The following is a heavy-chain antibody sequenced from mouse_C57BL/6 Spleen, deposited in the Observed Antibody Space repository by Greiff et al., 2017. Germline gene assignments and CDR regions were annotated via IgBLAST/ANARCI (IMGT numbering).Heavy chain of an antibody. CDR1: GYTFTSYW. V-gene: IGHV1-69*01. D-gene: IGHD1-1*01. CDR2: IEPSDSYT. CDR3: ASKGNYCSSLFSY. Sequence: QVQLQQPGAELVMPGASVKLSCKASGYTFTSYWMHWVKQRPGQGLEWIGEIEPSDSYTKYNQKFKGKSTLTADKSSSTAYMQLNSLTSEDSAVYYGASKGNYCSSLFSYSGQGTLVTVSA. J-gene: IGHJ3*01.